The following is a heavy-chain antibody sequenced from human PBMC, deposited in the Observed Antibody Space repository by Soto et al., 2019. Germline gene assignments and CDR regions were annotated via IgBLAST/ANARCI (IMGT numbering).Heavy chain of an antibody. CDR3: PSGGHVAY. CDR1: GLTFSGFW. V-gene: IGHV3-7*01. J-gene: IGHJ4*02. Sequence: DVQLVESGGGLVQPGGSLRLSCEASGLTFSGFWMTWVRQAPGKGQEWVANIHEDGSEKHYVDSVAGRFTIARDNATNSMYPQMNSQRVEDTAVYYWPSGGHVAYWGQETLLTV. CDR2: IHEDGSEK.